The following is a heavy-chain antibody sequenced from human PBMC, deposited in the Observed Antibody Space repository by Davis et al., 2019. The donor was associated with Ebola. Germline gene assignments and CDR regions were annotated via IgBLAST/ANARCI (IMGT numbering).Heavy chain of an antibody. CDR1: GFTFSSYA. D-gene: IGHD1-14*01. J-gene: IGHJ6*02. V-gene: IGHV3-23*01. Sequence: PGGSLRLSCAASGFTFSSYAMSWVRQAPGKGLEWVSAISGSGGSTYYADSVKGRFTISRDNSKNTLYLQMNSLRAEDTAVYYCAKASEYEPPEYYYYGMDVWGQGTTVTVSS. CDR3: AKASEYEPPEYYYYGMDV. CDR2: ISGSGGST.